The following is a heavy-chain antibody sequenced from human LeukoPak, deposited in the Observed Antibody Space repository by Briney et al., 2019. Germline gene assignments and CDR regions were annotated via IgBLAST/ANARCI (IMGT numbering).Heavy chain of an antibody. V-gene: IGHV3-7*01. CDR1: GFTFSTYW. CDR2: IKQDGSEK. J-gene: IGHJ4*02. D-gene: IGHD6-13*01. Sequence: GGSLRLACAASGFTFSTYWMSWVRQAPGKGLEWVANIKQDGSEKYYLDSVKGRFTISRDNAKNSLYLQMNSLRAEDTAVYFCTREAAAGIDYWGQGTLVTVSS. CDR3: TREAAAGIDY.